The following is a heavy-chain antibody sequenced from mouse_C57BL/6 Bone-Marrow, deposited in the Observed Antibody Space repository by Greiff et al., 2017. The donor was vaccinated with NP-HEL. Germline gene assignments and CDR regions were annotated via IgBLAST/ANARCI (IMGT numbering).Heavy chain of an antibody. D-gene: IGHD2-3*01. CDR2: INPNNGGT. Sequence: VQLQQSGPELVKPGASVKISCKASGYTFTDYYMNWVKQSHGKSLEWIGDINPNNGGTSYNQKFKGKATLTVDKSSSTAYMELRSLTSEDSAVYYCARGGVTYFDYWGKGTTLTVSS. CDR1: GYTFTDYY. V-gene: IGHV1-26*01. J-gene: IGHJ2*01. CDR3: ARGGVTYFDY.